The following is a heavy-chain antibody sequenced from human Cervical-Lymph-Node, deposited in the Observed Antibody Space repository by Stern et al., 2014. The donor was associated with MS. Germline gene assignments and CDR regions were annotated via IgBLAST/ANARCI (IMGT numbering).Heavy chain of an antibody. Sequence: EQLVESEGALVKPGGSLRLSCTSSGLTFSNFWMTWVRQAPGKGLEWDGRMKSHTDGGTIHYAEPVKGRFTISRDDSKNTLYVEMNSLTTDDTAVYYCTTDRRNPYYAMDVWGQGTTVTVSS. D-gene: IGHD6-6*01. CDR1: GLTFSNFW. V-gene: IGHV3-15*02. CDR3: TTDRRNPYYAMDV. CDR2: MKSHTDGGTI. J-gene: IGHJ6*02.